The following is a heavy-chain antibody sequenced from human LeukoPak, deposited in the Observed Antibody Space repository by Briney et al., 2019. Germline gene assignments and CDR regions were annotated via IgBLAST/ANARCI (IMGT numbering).Heavy chain of an antibody. CDR3: ERERAPIYYDSSGYDYFDY. V-gene: IGHV1-69*01. J-gene: IGHJ4*02. CDR1: GGTFSSYA. CDR2: IIPIFGTA. Sequence: SVKVSCKASGGTFSSYAISWVRQAPGQGLEWMGGIIPIFGTANYAQKFQGRVTITADESTSTAYMELSSLRSEDTAVYYCERERAPIYYDSSGYDYFDYWGQGTLVTVSS. D-gene: IGHD3-22*01.